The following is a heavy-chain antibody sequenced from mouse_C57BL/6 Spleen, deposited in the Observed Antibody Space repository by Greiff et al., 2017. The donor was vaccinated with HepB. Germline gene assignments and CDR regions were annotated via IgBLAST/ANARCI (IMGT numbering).Heavy chain of an antibody. Sequence: SGPELVKPGASVKMSCKASGYTFTDYNMHWVKQSHGKSLEWIGYINPNNGGTSYNQKFKGKATLTVNKSSSTAYMELRSLTSEDSAVYYCARGETLMYYFDYWGQGTTLTVSS. CDR1: GYTFTDYN. CDR2: INPNNGGT. J-gene: IGHJ2*01. CDR3: ARGETLMYYFDY. V-gene: IGHV1-22*01.